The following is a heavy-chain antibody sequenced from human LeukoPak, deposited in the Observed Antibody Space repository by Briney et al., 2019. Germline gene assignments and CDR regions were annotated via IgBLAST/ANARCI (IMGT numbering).Heavy chain of an antibody. CDR1: GYTSTNYH. J-gene: IGHJ1*01. D-gene: IGHD2-8*02. Sequence: ASVKVSCKPFGYTSTNYHIHWVRQAPGQGLEWMGIINPSGGSTCYAQMFQGRVTMTRDTSTSTVYMELSSLRSEDTAVYYCAREGTGSEFQHWGQGTLVTVSS. CDR3: AREGTGSEFQH. CDR2: INPSGGST. V-gene: IGHV1-46*01.